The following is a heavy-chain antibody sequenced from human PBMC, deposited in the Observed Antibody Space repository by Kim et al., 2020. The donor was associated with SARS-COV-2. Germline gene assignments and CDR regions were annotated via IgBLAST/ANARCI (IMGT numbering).Heavy chain of an antibody. V-gene: IGHV3-23*01. CDR3: AEDWAVVGQWLAGAFDY. CDR1: GFMFSNYA. CDR2: ISGSGGSA. J-gene: IGHJ4*02. Sequence: GGSLRLSCAASGFMFSNYAMDWVRQAPGKGLEWVSAISGSGGSAYYADSVKGRFTISRDNSKNTLHLQMNNLRAEDTAIYYCAEDWAVVGQWLAGAFDYWGQGTLVTVSS. D-gene: IGHD6-19*01.